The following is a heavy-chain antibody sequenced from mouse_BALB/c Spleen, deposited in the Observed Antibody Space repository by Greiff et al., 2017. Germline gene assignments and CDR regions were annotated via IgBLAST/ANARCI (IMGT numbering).Heavy chain of an antibody. V-gene: IGHV5-12-1*01. CDR2: ISSGGGST. D-gene: IGHD1-1*01. Sequence: EVQLVESGGGLVKPGGSLKLSCAASGFAFSSYDMSWVRQTPEKRLEWVAYISSGGGSTYYPDTVKGRFTISRDNAKNTLYLQMSSLKSEDTAMYYCARHGGNYYGSLGDYWGQGTSVTVSS. CDR3: ARHGGNYYGSLGDY. CDR1: GFAFSSYD. J-gene: IGHJ4*01.